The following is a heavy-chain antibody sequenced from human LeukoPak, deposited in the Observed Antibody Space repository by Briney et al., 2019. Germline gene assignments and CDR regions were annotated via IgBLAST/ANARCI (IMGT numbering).Heavy chain of an antibody. CDR2: IRNDGSKD. J-gene: IGHJ5*02. CDR1: GFTFRDFG. D-gene: IGHD6-13*01. CDR3: VKGGSSSHNWFYP. V-gene: IGHV3-30*02. Sequence: GGSLRLSCAASGFTFRDFGMHWVRQAPGKGLEWVAFIRNDGSKDYYPDSVKGRFTISRDNSRTTLYLQMHSLRIEGTAVYYCVKGGSSSHNWFYPWGQGILVTVSS.